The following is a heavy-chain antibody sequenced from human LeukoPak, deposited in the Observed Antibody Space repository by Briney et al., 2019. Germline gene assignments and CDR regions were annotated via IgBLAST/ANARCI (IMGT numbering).Heavy chain of an antibody. CDR3: ARDNNVEPGWLPKPY. V-gene: IGHV4-59*01. J-gene: IGHJ4*02. CDR1: GGSISSYS. Sequence: SETLSLPCTVSGGSISSYSWTWIRQPPGKGLEWIGYIYYSGSTNYNPSLKSRVTISVDTSKNQFSLKLSSVTAADTAVYYCARDNNVEPGWLPKPYWGQGTLVTVSS. D-gene: IGHD5-24*01. CDR2: IYYSGST.